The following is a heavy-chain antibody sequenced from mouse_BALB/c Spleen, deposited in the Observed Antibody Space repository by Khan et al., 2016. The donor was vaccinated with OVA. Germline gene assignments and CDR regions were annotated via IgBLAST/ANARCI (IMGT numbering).Heavy chain of an antibody. J-gene: IGHJ1*01. V-gene: IGHV3-5*02. Sequence: EVKLLESGPGLVKPSQTVSLTCTVTGISITTGNYRWSWIRQFPGNKLEWIGNIYYSGTITYNPSLTSRTTITRDTSKSQFFLEMNSLTAEDTATYFWARDYGSLYWYFDVWGAGTTVTVSS. CDR2: IYYSGTI. CDR1: GISITTGNYR. CDR3: ARDYGSLYWYFDV. D-gene: IGHD1-1*01.